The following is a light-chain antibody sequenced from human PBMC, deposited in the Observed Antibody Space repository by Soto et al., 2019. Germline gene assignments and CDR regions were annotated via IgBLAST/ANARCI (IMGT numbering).Light chain of an antibody. CDR2: DAF. J-gene: IGKJ4*01. V-gene: IGKV1-33*01. CDR3: QQYDNLPVT. Sequence: DIQMTQSPSTLSASVGDTVTVTCRASLSVSGWLAWYQQKPGEAPKLLIFDAFKLETGVPSRFSGSGSGTDFTLTISSLKPEDTATYYCQQYDNLPVTFGGGTKVEIK. CDR1: LSVSGW.